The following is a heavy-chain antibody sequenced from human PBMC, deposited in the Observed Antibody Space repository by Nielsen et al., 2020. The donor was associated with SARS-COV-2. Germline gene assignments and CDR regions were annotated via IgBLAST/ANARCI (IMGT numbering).Heavy chain of an antibody. J-gene: IGHJ4*02. CDR2: IYHSGST. V-gene: IGHV4-38-2*02. CDR1: GYSISSGYY. CDR3: ARSRVSSSWYRSDY. D-gene: IGHD6-13*01. Sequence: SETLSLTCTVSGYSISSGYYWGWIRQPPGKGLEWIGSIYHSGSTYYNPSLKSRVTISVDTSKNQFSLKLSSVTAADTAVYYCARSRVSSSWYRSDYWGQGTLVTVSS.